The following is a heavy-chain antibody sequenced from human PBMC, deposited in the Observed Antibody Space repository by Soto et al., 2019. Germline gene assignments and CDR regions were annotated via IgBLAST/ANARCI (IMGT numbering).Heavy chain of an antibody. Sequence: GASVKVSCKASGYTFTGYYMHWVRQAPGQGLEWMGWINPNSGGTNFAQKFQGWVTMTRDTSISTAYMELSRLRSDDTAVYYCASSRRYYYDTTGLDAFDVWGQGTLVTVS. V-gene: IGHV1-2*04. CDR2: INPNSGGT. J-gene: IGHJ3*01. CDR1: GYTFTGYY. CDR3: ASSRRYYYDTTGLDAFDV. D-gene: IGHD3-22*01.